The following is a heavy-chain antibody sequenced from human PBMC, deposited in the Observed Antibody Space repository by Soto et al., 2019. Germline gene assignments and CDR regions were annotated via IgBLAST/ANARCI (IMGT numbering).Heavy chain of an antibody. CDR2: IIPIFGTA. J-gene: IGHJ4*02. V-gene: IGHV1-69*13. Sequence: ASVKVSCKASGGTFSSYAISWVRQAPGQGLEWMGGIIPIFGTANYAQKFQGRVTITADESTSTAYMELSSLRSEDTAVYYCARGSMDFGVVISYDYWGQGTLVTVSS. CDR3: ARGSMDFGVVISYDY. CDR1: GGTFSSYA. D-gene: IGHD3-3*01.